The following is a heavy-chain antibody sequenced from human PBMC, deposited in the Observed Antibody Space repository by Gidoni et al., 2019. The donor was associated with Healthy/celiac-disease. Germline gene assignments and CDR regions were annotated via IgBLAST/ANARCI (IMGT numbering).Heavy chain of an antibody. Sequence: EVQLVESGGGLVKPGGSLRLSCAASGFTFSSYSMNWVRQAPGKGREWVSSISSSSSYIYYADSVKGRFTISRDNAKNSLYLQMNSLRAEDTAVYYCARGRDDYGDYYFDYWGQGTLVTVSS. CDR3: ARGRDDYGDYYFDY. V-gene: IGHV3-21*01. J-gene: IGHJ4*02. D-gene: IGHD4-17*01. CDR2: ISSSSSYI. CDR1: GFTFSSYS.